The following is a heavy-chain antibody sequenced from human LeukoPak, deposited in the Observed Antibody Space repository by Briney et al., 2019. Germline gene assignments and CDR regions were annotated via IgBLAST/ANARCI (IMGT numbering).Heavy chain of an antibody. V-gene: IGHV4-59*08. J-gene: IGHJ4*02. CDR2: IYYSGST. Sequence: SETLSLTCTVSGGSISSYYWSWIRQPPGKGLEWIGYIYYSGSTNYNPSLKSRVTISVDTSKNQFSLKLSSVTAADTAVYYCASSPRTYYYDSSGYYDFDYWGQGTLVTVSS. CDR1: GGSISSYY. CDR3: ASSPRTYYYDSSGYYDFDY. D-gene: IGHD3-22*01.